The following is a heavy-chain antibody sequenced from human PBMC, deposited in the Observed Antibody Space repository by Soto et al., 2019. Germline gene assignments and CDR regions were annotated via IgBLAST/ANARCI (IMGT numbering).Heavy chain of an antibody. D-gene: IGHD6-19*01. V-gene: IGHV1-18*01. CDR3: ARVTRGSGDWFDP. J-gene: IGHJ5*02. Sequence: ASVKVSCKASSETFSSYDITWVRQAPGQGLEWMGWISTYNGNTKYAQNVQGRVSMTTDTSTSTAYMELRSLKSDDTAVYYCARVTRGSGDWFDPWGQGTLVTVSS. CDR1: SETFSSYD. CDR2: ISTYNGNT.